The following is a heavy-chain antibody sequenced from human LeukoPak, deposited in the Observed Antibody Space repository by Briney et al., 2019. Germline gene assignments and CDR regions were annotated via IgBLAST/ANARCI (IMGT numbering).Heavy chain of an antibody. Sequence: GGSLRLSCAASGFTFRTSGMNWVRQAPGKGLEWVAFIQYHGRDKYYADSVKGRFTISRDNTKNTLYMEVNSLRAEDTAVYYCAREGGRTVAGPFDNWGQGTLVTVSS. CDR2: IQYHGRDK. CDR3: AREGGRTVAGPFDN. V-gene: IGHV3-33*05. CDR1: GFTFRTSG. J-gene: IGHJ4*02. D-gene: IGHD6-19*01.